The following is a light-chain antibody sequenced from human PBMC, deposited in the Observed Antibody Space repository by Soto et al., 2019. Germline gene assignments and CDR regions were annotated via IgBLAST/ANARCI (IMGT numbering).Light chain of an antibody. Sequence: DNQINQSPSTLSASVGDRVTITFRASQSIGSWLAWYQQKPGKAPKLLIYKASTLESGVPSNFSGSGSGTEFTLTISSLQPEDFATYYCQQYNSYPWTFGQGTKVDI. CDR1: QSIGSW. CDR3: QQYNSYPWT. V-gene: IGKV1-5*03. J-gene: IGKJ1*01. CDR2: KAS.